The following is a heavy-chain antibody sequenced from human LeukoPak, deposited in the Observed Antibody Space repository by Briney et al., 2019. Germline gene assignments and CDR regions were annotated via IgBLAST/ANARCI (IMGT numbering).Heavy chain of an antibody. Sequence: ASVKVSCKASGSTFTGYYMHWVRQAPGQGLEWMGWINPNSGGTNYAQKFQGRVTMTRDTSISTAYMELSRLRSDDTAVYYCARDSGVVNYDILNGSNYFYGIDVWGQGTTVTVSS. V-gene: IGHV1-2*02. J-gene: IGHJ6*02. CDR1: GSTFTGYY. CDR3: ARDSGVVNYDILNGSNYFYGIDV. CDR2: INPNSGGT. D-gene: IGHD3-9*01.